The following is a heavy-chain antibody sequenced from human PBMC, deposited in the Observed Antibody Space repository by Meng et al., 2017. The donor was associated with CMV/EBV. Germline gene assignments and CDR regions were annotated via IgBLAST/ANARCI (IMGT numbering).Heavy chain of an antibody. CDR2: ISSSSTTI. J-gene: IGHJ4*02. D-gene: IGHD3-22*01. V-gene: IGHV3-48*04. Sequence: EGSLRLSCAASGFTFSTYSMNWFRQAPGKGLEWVSYISSSSTTIYYADSVKGRFTISRDNAKYSLYLQMKNLRAQDTAVYYCASTPQYYSDGSGYLVSGGNWGQGTLVTVSS. CDR1: GFTFSTYS. CDR3: ASTPQYYSDGSGYLVSGGN.